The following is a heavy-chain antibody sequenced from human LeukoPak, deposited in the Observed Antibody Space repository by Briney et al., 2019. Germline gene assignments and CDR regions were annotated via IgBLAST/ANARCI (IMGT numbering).Heavy chain of an antibody. V-gene: IGHV3-23*01. D-gene: IGHD6-6*01. CDR2: ISGSGGST. J-gene: IGHJ4*02. Sequence: PGGSLRLSCAASGFTFDDYAMHWVRQAPGKGLEWVSAISGSGGSTYYADSVKGRFTISRDNSKNTLYLQMNSLRAEDTAVYYCASPPRRSSGYWGQGTLVTVSS. CDR1: GFTFDDYA. CDR3: ASPPRRSSGY.